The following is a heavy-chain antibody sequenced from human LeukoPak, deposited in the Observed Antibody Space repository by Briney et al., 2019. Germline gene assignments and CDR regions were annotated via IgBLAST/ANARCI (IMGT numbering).Heavy chain of an antibody. Sequence: GGSLRLSCAASGFTFSSYEMNWVRQAPGKGLEWVSYISSSSSTIYYADSVKGRFTISRDNAKNSLYLQMNSLRAEDTALYYCARDQDYGDPAAFDYWGQGTLVTVSS. CDR1: GFTFSSYE. D-gene: IGHD4-17*01. CDR3: ARDQDYGDPAAFDY. J-gene: IGHJ4*02. V-gene: IGHV3-48*01. CDR2: ISSSSSTI.